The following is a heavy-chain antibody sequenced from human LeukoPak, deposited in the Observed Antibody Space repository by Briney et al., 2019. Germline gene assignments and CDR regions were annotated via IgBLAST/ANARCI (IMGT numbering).Heavy chain of an antibody. V-gene: IGHV3-9*01. Sequence: PGGSLRLSCAASGFTFDDYAMHWVRHAPGKGLEWVSGISWNSGSIGYADSVKGRFTISRDNAKNSLYLQMNSLRAEDTALYYCAKGPYYYDSSGPFDYWGQGTLVTVSS. CDR1: GFTFDDYA. CDR3: AKGPYYYDSSGPFDY. CDR2: ISWNSGSI. J-gene: IGHJ4*02. D-gene: IGHD3-22*01.